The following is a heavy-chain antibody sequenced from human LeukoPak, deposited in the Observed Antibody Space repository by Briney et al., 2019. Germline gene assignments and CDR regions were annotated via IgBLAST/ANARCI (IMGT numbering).Heavy chain of an antibody. CDR1: GGSFSGYY. Sequence: PSETLSLTCAVYGGSFSGYYWSWIRQPPGKGLEWIGSIYYSGSTYYNPSLKSRVTISVDTSKNQLSLKLSSVTAADTAVYYCVGGGTTMIVVVNKPFDYWGQGTLVTVSS. J-gene: IGHJ4*02. CDR3: VGGGTTMIVVVNKPFDY. D-gene: IGHD3-22*01. CDR2: IYYSGST. V-gene: IGHV4-34*01.